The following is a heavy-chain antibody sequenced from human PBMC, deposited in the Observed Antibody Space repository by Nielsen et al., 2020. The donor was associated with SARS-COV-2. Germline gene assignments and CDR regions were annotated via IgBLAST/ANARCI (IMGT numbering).Heavy chain of an antibody. J-gene: IGHJ3*02. CDR3: ARPGWELLRGAFDI. D-gene: IGHD1-26*01. Sequence: KVSCKGSGYSFTSYWIGWVRQMPGKGLEWMGIIYPGDPDTRYSPSFQGQVTISADKSISTAYLQWSSLKASDTAMYYCARPGWELLRGAFDIWGQGTMVTVSS. CDR2: IYPGDPDT. V-gene: IGHV5-51*01. CDR1: GYSFTSYW.